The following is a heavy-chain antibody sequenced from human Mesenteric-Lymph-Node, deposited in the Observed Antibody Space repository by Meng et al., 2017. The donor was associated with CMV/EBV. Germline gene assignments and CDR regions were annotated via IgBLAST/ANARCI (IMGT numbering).Heavy chain of an antibody. CDR3: ARDIGRNYDLVSDDV. CDR1: SYSISSGYY. Sequence: ESLKISCTVSSYSISSGYYWGWIRQPPEKGLEWIGSIYHSGSTYYNPSLKSRVTISVDTSKNQFSLKLSSVTAADTAVYYCARDIGRNYDLVSDDVWGQGTTVTVSS. CDR2: IYHSGST. V-gene: IGHV4-38-2*02. D-gene: IGHD3-3*01. J-gene: IGHJ6*02.